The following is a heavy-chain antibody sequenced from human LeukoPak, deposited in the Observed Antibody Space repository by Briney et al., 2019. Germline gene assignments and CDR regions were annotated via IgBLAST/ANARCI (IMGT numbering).Heavy chain of an antibody. J-gene: IGHJ6*02. V-gene: IGHV1-18*01. CDR1: GYTFTSYG. D-gene: IGHD1-1*01. CDR2: ISAYNGNT. Sequence: ASVKVSCKASGYTFTSYGISWARQAPGQGLEWMGWISAYNGNTNYAQKLQGRVTMTTDTSTSTAYMELRSLRSDDTAVYYCARDLHTRTRHYYYGMDVWGQGTTVTVSS. CDR3: ARDLHTRTRHYYYGMDV.